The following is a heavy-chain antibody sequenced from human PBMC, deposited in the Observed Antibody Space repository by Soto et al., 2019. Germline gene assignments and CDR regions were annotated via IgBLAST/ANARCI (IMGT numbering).Heavy chain of an antibody. CDR3: AHRRGETGTTDS. D-gene: IGHD1-1*01. Sequence: QITLEESGPTLVEPTQTLTLTCTFSGFSLTTYGEGVGWIRQPPGKALEWLALVYWDDDKRFSPSLKSRLTITKDTFKNQVVLTMTNVDPADTATYFCAHRRGETGTTDSWGQGTLVTVSS. CDR1: GFSLTTYGEG. CDR2: VYWDDDK. V-gene: IGHV2-5*02. J-gene: IGHJ4*02.